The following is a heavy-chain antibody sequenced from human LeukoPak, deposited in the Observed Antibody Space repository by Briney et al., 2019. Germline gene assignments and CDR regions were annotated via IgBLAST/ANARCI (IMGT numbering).Heavy chain of an antibody. CDR1: GFTFSTSA. CDR3: AGDLSLLAVATRDC. J-gene: IGHJ4*02. V-gene: IGHV3-23*01. Sequence: GGSLRLSCAASGFTFSTSAMTWVRQAPGKGLEWVSVISGNGGITYYADSVKGRFTISRDNSKNTLYLQMNSLRPDDTAIYYCAGDLSLLAVATRDCWGQGTLVIVSS. D-gene: IGHD2-15*01. CDR2: ISGNGGIT.